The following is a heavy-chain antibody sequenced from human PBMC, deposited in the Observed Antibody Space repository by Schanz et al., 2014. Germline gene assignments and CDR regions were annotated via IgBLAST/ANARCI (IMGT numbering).Heavy chain of an antibody. CDR1: GFILNTYG. CDR2: IWNNGVTK. J-gene: IGHJ4*02. D-gene: IGHD4-17*01. Sequence: QAQLMESGGGVVQPGTSLILSCSVSGFILNTYGIHWFRQPAGKGLEWVAVIWNNGVTKYYADSVSGRFTISRDRFQNTLYLRMSSLRAEDTAVYYCARARFDYGEVDYWGQGTLVTVSS. CDR3: ARARFDYGEVDY. V-gene: IGHV3-33*01.